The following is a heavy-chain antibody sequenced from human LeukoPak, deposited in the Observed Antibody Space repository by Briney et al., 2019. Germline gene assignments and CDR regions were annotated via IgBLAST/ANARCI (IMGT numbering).Heavy chain of an antibody. V-gene: IGHV4-34*01. CDR1: GVSFSGYY. CDR3: ARGRSGSKLLSARGYTWFDP. J-gene: IGHJ5*02. CDR2: INHSGST. D-gene: IGHD2-2*01. Sequence: SETLSLTCAVYGVSFSGYYWSWIRQPPGKGLEWIGEINHSGSTNYNPSLKSRVTISVDTSKNQFSLKLSSVTAADTAVYYCARGRSGSKLLSARGYTWFDPWGQGTLVTVSS.